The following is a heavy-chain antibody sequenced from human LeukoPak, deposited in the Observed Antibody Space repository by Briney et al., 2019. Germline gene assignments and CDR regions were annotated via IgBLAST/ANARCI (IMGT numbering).Heavy chain of an antibody. V-gene: IGHV3-23*01. D-gene: IGHD4-17*01. J-gene: IGHJ4*02. CDR3: ARDYADYVGYFFFDY. CDR2: ISGGGETT. CDR1: GFTFNNYA. Sequence: QPGGSLRLSCAASGFTFNNYAMNWVRQAPGKGLEWVSSISGGGETTHYADSAKGRFTISRDNSQNTLYLQMNSLRAEDTAVYYCARDYADYVGYFFFDYWGQGTLVTVSS.